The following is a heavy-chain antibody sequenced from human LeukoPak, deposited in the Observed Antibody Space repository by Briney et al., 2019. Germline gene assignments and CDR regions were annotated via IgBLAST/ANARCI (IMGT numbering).Heavy chain of an antibody. CDR3: ARGVRDSSGREYFQH. CDR2: MNPNSGNT. V-gene: IGHV1-8*01. J-gene: IGHJ1*01. D-gene: IGHD3-22*01. CDR1: GYTFTSYD. Sequence: PVASVKVSCKASGYTFTSYDINLVRQATGQGLEWMGWMNPNSGNTGYAQKFQGRVTMTRNTSINTAYMELSSLRSEDTAVFYCARGVRDSSGREYFQHWGQGTLVTVSS.